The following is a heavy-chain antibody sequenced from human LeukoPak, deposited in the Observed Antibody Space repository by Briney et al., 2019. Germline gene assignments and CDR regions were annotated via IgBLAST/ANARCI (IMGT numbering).Heavy chain of an antibody. D-gene: IGHD3-9*01. CDR2: INSDGSST. V-gene: IGHV3-74*01. J-gene: IGHJ4*02. Sequence: GGSLRLSCAASGFTFSGYWMHWVRQAPGKGLVWVSRINSDGSSTSYADSVKGRFTISRDNAKNTLYLQMNSLRAEDTAVYYCAKAFDWLLPVFDYWGQGTLVTVSS. CDR3: AKAFDWLLPVFDY. CDR1: GFTFSGYW.